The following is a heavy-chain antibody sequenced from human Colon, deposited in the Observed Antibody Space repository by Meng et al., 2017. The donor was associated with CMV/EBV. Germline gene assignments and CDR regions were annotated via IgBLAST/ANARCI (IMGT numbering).Heavy chain of an antibody. CDR3: AKVVKRMIVVVKDYFDY. V-gene: IGHV3-43*01. J-gene: IGHJ4*02. D-gene: IGHD3-22*01. CDR2: FSLDGGDT. Sequence: GESLKISCAASEFTFDDYTMHWVRQAPGKGLEWVFLFSLDGGDTYYADSMKGRFTISRDNTKNSLYLQMNSLRAEDTAVYYCAKVVKRMIVVVKDYFDYWGQGTLVTVSS. CDR1: EFTFDDYT.